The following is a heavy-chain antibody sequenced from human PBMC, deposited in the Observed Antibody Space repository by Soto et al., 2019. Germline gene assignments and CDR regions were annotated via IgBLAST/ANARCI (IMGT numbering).Heavy chain of an antibody. D-gene: IGHD3-22*01. CDR3: ARLVDYYDSSGQAGFDY. CDR1: GGSISSGDYY. Sequence: SETLSLTCTVSGGSISSGDYYWSWIRQPPGKGLEWIGYIYYSGSTYYNPSLKSRVTISVDTSKNQFSLKLSSVTAADTAVYYCARLVDYYDSSGQAGFDYWGQGTLVTVSS. CDR2: IYYSGST. J-gene: IGHJ4*02. V-gene: IGHV4-30-4*01.